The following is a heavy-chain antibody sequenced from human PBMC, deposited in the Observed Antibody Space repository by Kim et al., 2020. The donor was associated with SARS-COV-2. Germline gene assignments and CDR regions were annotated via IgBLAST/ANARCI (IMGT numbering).Heavy chain of an antibody. CDR3: VRGGYIVVPDAFDI. Sequence: GGSLRLSCAASGFTVSSNYMSWVRQAPGKGLEWVPVIYSGGSTYYANSVKGRFTISRDNSKNTLYLQMTSLRAEHTAVYYYVRGGYIVVPDAFDIWRQGSMVTVSA. V-gene: IGHV3-53*01. CDR1: GFTVSSNY. CDR2: IYSGGST. D-gene: IGHD2-21*01. J-gene: IGHJ3*02.